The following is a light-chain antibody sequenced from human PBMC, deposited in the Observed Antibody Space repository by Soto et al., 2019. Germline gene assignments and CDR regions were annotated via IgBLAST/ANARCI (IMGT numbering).Light chain of an antibody. V-gene: IGKV3-15*01. CDR1: QSVSSN. Sequence: EIVLTQSPVTLAASPGDRVTLSCGASQSVSSNLAWYQQKPGQAPRLLISGASTRATGIPARFTGSRSGTEFTLTIRRLQSEDFAVYHCQQYNSWPLTFGQGTKVDIK. CDR2: GAS. CDR3: QQYNSWPLT. J-gene: IGKJ1*01.